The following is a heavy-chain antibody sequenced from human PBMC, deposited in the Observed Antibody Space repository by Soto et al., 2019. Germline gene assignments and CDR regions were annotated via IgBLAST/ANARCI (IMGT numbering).Heavy chain of an antibody. Sequence: DVQLLESGGDLVQPGGSLRLSCIASGFTFRSYAMAWVRQAPGEDLEWVSAIGTSGTPTLYADSVKSRFSISRDDSRNTVSLEMNSVGVEDTATYYCTRILWSSRRDALDIWGQVTTVNVSS. D-gene: IGHD2-21*01. CDR3: TRILWSSRRDALDI. CDR2: IGTSGTPT. V-gene: IGHV3-23*01. CDR1: GFTFRSYA. J-gene: IGHJ6*02.